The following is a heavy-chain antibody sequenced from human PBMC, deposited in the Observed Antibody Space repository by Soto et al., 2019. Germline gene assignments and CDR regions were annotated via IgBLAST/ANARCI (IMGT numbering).Heavy chain of an antibody. CDR2: ISYDGSNK. V-gene: IGHV3-30*03. D-gene: IGHD3-10*01. Sequence: GGSLRLSCAASGFTFSSYGMHWVRQAPGKGLEWVAVISYDGSNKYYADSVKGRFTISRDNSKNTLYLQMNSLRAEDTAVYYCARDLVYYGSGSYYTEYYFDYWGQGTLVTVSS. J-gene: IGHJ4*02. CDR1: GFTFSSYG. CDR3: ARDLVYYGSGSYYTEYYFDY.